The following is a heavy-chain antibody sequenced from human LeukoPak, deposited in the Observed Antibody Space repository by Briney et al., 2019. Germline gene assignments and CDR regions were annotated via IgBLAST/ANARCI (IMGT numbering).Heavy chain of an antibody. Sequence: SETLSLTCAIYGGSFSGYYWNWIRQSPGKGLEWIGEINHSGSTNYNPSLKSRVTISVGPSKNQFSLKLSSMTVADTAVYYCARFPCSGDSCYFGIRAFDVWGQGTMVTVSS. V-gene: IGHV4-34*01. CDR2: INHSGST. CDR3: ARFPCSGDSCYFGIRAFDV. J-gene: IGHJ3*01. CDR1: GGSFSGYY. D-gene: IGHD2-15*01.